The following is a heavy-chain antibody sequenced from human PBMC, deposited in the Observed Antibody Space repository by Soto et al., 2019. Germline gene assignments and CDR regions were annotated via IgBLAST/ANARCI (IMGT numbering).Heavy chain of an antibody. CDR2: IYYSGST. Sequence: PSETLSLTCTVSGGSISSSSYYWGWIRQPPGKGLEWIGSIYYSGSTYYNPSLKSRVTISVDTSKNQFSLKLSSVTAADTAVYYCASSDRSGFGFDYWGQGTLVTVSS. CDR1: GGSISSSSYY. CDR3: ASSDRSGFGFDY. D-gene: IGHD3-22*01. J-gene: IGHJ4*02. V-gene: IGHV4-39*01.